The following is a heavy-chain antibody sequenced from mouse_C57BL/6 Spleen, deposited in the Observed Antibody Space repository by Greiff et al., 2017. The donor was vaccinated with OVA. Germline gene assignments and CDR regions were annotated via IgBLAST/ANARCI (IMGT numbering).Heavy chain of an antibody. CDR1: GYTFTDYY. CDR3: ARDGLTYDSNYWFAY. J-gene: IGHJ3*01. Sequence: SGPELVKPGASVKISCKASGYTFTDYYINWVKQRPGQGLEWIGWIFPGSGSTYYNEKFKGKATLTVDKSSSTAYMLLSSLTSEDSAVYFCARDGLTYDSNYWFAYWGQGTLVTVSA. CDR2: IFPGSGST. V-gene: IGHV1-75*01. D-gene: IGHD2-5*01.